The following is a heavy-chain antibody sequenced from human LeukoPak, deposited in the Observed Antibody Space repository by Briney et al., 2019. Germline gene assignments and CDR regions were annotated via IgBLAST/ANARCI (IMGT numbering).Heavy chain of an antibody. Sequence: SETLSLTCTVSGGSISSYYWSWIRQPAGKGLEWIGRIYTSGSTNYNPSLKSRVTMSVDTSKNQFSLKLSSVTAADTAVYYCARDRDSSGWEGNWFDPWGQGTLVTVSS. CDR2: IYTSGST. V-gene: IGHV4-4*07. D-gene: IGHD6-19*01. J-gene: IGHJ5*02. CDR3: ARDRDSSGWEGNWFDP. CDR1: GGSISSYY.